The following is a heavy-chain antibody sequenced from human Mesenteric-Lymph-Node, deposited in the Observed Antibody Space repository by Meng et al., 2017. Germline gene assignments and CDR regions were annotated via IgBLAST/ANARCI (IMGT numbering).Heavy chain of an antibody. V-gene: IGHV4-34*01. D-gene: IGHD1-26*01. CDR1: GGSFSGYY. Sequence: SQTLSLTCAVYGGSFSGYYWSWIRQPPGKGLEWIGEINHSGSTNYNPSLKIRVTISVDTSKNQFSLKLSSVTAADTAVYYCARRIVGATTWFDPWGQGTLVTVSS. CDR3: ARRIVGATTWFDP. CDR2: INHSGST. J-gene: IGHJ5*02.